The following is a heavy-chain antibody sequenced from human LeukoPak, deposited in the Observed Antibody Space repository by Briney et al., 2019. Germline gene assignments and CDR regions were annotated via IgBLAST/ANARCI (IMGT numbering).Heavy chain of an antibody. CDR2: MSSSGGKT. V-gene: IGHV3-64D*09. CDR1: GFTFSSYA. CDR3: VKGAESYCDSRSDY. D-gene: IGHD3-22*01. Sequence: PAGGSLRLSCSASGFTFSSYAMHWVRQAPGKGLEYVSAMSSSGGKTYYADSMKGRFIISRDNAKNTLYLQLSSLTAEDTAVYFCVKGAESYCDSRSDYWGQGTLVTVSS. J-gene: IGHJ4*02.